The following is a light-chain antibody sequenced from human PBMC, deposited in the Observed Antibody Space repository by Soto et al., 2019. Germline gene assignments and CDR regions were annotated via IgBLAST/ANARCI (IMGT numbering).Light chain of an antibody. CDR2: GAF. Sequence: DIVLTQSPGILSLSPGERASLSCGASQSISSSFLAWYQQKPGQAPRLLISGAFTRATGVPARFSGTGSGTEFTLTISRLEPEDFAVYYCHQYGISPFGGGTKVDIK. CDR3: HQYGISP. V-gene: IGKV3-20*01. CDR1: QSISSSF. J-gene: IGKJ4*01.